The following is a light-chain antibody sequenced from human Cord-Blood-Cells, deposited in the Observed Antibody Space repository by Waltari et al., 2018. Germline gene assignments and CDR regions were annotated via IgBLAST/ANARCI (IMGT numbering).Light chain of an antibody. V-gene: IGLV2-11*01. Sequence: QSALXQPRXVSGSPGQSVTISCTGTTSDVCGYNYVPWYQQHPGKAPKLMIYDVSKRPSGVPDRFSGSKSGNTASLTISGLQAEDEADYYCCSYAGSYTYVFGTGTKVTVL. CDR2: DVS. CDR3: CSYAGSYTYV. CDR1: TSDVCGYNY. J-gene: IGLJ1*01.